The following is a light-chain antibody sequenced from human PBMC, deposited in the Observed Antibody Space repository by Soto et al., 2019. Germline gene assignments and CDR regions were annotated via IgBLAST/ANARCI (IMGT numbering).Light chain of an antibody. V-gene: IGKV1-9*01. CDR3: QQLRRYPST. CDR1: QDIAIY. J-gene: IGKJ4*01. CDR2: AAS. Sequence: IRLTQSPSSLSASVGDRVTITCRASQDIAIYLAWYQQKPGEAPKLLIYAASTLYGGVPSRFSGSGSGTDFALTITSLQADDFATYYCQQLRRYPSTFGGGTKVDIK.